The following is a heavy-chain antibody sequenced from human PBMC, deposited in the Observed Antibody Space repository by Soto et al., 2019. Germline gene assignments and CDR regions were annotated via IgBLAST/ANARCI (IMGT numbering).Heavy chain of an antibody. CDR1: GYTLTSYA. J-gene: IGHJ3*02. D-gene: IGHD6-19*01. V-gene: IGHV1-3*01. Sequence: ASVKVSCKASGYTLTSYAMHWVRQAPGQRLEWIGWINAGNGNTNYSQKLQGRVTMTTDTSTSTAYMELRSLRSDDTAVYYCARGSGWWIGDGAFDIWGQGTMVTVSS. CDR3: ARGSGWWIGDGAFDI. CDR2: INAGNGNT.